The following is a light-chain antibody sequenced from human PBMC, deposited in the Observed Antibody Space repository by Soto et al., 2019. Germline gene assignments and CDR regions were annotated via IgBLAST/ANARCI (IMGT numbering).Light chain of an antibody. J-gene: IGKJ5*01. CDR1: QSVGSY. CDR3: QQYNNWS. CDR2: AAS. Sequence: EVVMTQSAASLSVSPGETATLXCRASQSVGSYLAWYQQKPGQAPRPLIYAASTRANGIPARFSGSGSGTECTLTIISLQSEEFAVDYCQQYNNWSFGQGTRLEIK. V-gene: IGKV3-15*01.